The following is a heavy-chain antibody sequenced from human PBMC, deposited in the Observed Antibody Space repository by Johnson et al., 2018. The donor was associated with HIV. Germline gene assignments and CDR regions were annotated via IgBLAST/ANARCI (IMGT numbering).Heavy chain of an antibody. Sequence: QVQLVESGGGVVQPGRSLRLSCAASGFTFSSYAMHWVRQAPGKGLEWVAVISYDGSNKYYADSVKGRFTISRDTSKNTLYLQMNSLRAEDTAVYYCARDTDIVVVPARGDAFDIWGQGTMVTVSS. CDR1: GFTFSSYA. CDR3: ARDTDIVVVPARGDAFDI. J-gene: IGHJ3*02. CDR2: ISYDGSNK. D-gene: IGHD2-2*01. V-gene: IGHV3-30*04.